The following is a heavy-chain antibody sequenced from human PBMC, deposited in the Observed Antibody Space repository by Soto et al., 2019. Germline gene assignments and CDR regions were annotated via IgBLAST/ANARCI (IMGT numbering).Heavy chain of an antibody. Sequence: GGSLSLPCAVSGFTFSRYAMSWVRQAPGKGLEWVSAISGSGGSTYYADSEKGRFTIYRDNSNNTLYLQMNSLRAEDMAVYYCAKSPPTCWITILFEPWGQGTLVTVSS. CDR3: AKSPPTCWITILFEP. J-gene: IGHJ5*02. CDR1: GFTFSRYA. V-gene: IGHV3-23*01. D-gene: IGHD3-3*01. CDR2: ISGSGGST.